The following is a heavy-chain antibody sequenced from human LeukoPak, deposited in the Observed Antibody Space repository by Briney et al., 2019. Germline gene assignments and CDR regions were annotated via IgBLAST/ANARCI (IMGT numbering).Heavy chain of an antibody. CDR3: ARDVLMVYYYYYYGMDV. D-gene: IGHD2-8*01. J-gene: IGHJ6*02. CDR1: GYTFTSYG. V-gene: IGHV1-18*01. Sequence: ASVKVSCKASGYTFTSYGISWVRQAPGQGLEWMGWISAYNGNTNYAQKFQGRVTMTRDTSTSTVYMELSSLRSEDTAVYYCARDVLMVYYYYYYGMDVWGQGTTVTVSS. CDR2: ISAYNGNT.